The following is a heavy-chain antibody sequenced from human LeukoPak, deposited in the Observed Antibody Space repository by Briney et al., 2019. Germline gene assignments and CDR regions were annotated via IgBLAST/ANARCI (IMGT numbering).Heavy chain of an antibody. Sequence: PGGSLRLSCAASGFTFSSYAMSWVRQAPGKGLEWVSAISGSGGSTYYADSVKGRFTISRDNSKNTLYLQMNSLRAEDTAVYYCAKPSYSSSRPETDFDYWGQGTLVTVSS. CDR3: AKPSYSSSRPETDFDY. V-gene: IGHV3-23*01. CDR2: ISGSGGST. CDR1: GFTFSSYA. D-gene: IGHD6-13*01. J-gene: IGHJ4*02.